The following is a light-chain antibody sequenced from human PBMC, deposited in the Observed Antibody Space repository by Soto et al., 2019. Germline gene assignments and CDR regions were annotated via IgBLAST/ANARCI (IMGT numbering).Light chain of an antibody. V-gene: IGKV3-15*01. CDR1: QSVTGR. J-gene: IGKJ4*01. CDR3: QQYHNWPLT. CDR2: CAS. Sequence: LAIAQSPATLSLSPGERSTLSFMASQSVTGRLAWYQQKRGQAPRLLIYCASTRATGISARFSGSGSGTEFTLTISSLQSEDFAVYYCQQYHNWPLTFGGGTKVDIK.